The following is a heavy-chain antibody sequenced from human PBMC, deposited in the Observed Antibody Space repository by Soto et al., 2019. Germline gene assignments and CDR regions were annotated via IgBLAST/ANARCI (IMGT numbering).Heavy chain of an antibody. CDR1: GVKSVGND. CDR2: ITWNSRVL. V-gene: IGHV3-9*01. J-gene: IGHJ4*02. CDR3: AKGRYDFWSPYYFDS. Sequence: LCRGASGVKSVGNDVSWIRKDPGKGLEWVSGITWNSRVLAYADSVKGRFTISRDNARNSLYLQMDSLRDEDTALYYCAKGRYDFWSPYYFDSWGQGTLVTVSS. D-gene: IGHD3-3*01.